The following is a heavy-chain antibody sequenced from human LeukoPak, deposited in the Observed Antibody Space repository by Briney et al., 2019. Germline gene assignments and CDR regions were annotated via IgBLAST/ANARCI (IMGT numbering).Heavy chain of an antibody. V-gene: IGHV3-66*01. J-gene: IGHJ3*02. D-gene: IGHD3-22*01. CDR1: GFTFDDYG. Sequence: GGSLRLSCAASGFTFDDYGMSWVRQAPGKGLEWVSVIYSGGSTYYADSVKGRFTLSSDNSKNTLFLQMNSLRAEDTAVYYCAREPQGDSSGYDAFDIWGQGTMVTVSS. CDR3: AREPQGDSSGYDAFDI. CDR2: IYSGGST.